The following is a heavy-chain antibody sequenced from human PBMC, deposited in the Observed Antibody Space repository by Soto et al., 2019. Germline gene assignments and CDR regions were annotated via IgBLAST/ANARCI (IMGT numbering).Heavy chain of an antibody. V-gene: IGHV1-18*01. D-gene: IGHD5-18*01. Sequence: GASVKVSCKASGYTFTNYGASWVRQAPGQGLEWMGWIGGYKGNTNYAQKLQGRVTLTTDTSTSTAYMELRSLRSDDTAVYYCAPHTLDTGMPSGYWGQGTLVTVSS. CDR1: GYTFTNYG. CDR3: APHTLDTGMPSGY. CDR2: IGGYKGNT. J-gene: IGHJ4*02.